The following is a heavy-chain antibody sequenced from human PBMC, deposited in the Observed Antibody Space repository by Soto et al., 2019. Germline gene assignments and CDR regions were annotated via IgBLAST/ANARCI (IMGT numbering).Heavy chain of an antibody. CDR2: IYWDDDK. D-gene: IGHD3-3*01. V-gene: IGHV2-5*02. J-gene: IGHJ5*02. CDR3: AQSRYKFWSVRGGHNWFDP. Sequence: QITLKESGPTLVKPTQTLTLTCTFSGFSLDTSGVAVGWIRQPPGKALEWLALIYWDDDKRYSPSLKSRLTITKDTSKNQVVLTMTNLDPVDTATYYCAQSRYKFWSVRGGHNWFDPWGQGTLVTVSS. CDR1: GFSLDTSGVA.